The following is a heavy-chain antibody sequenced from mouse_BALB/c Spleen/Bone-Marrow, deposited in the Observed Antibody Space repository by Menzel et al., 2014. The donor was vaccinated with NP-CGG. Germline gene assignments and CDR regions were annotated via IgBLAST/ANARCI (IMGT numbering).Heavy chain of an antibody. Sequence: HLVESGPELVKPRASVKMSCKASGYTFTSYVMHWVKQKPGQGLEWIGYINPYNDGTKYNEKFKGKATLTSDKSSSTAYMELSSLTSEDSAVYYCARDYGYPFAYWGQATLVTVSA. CDR3: ARDYGYPFAY. J-gene: IGHJ3*01. D-gene: IGHD1-2*01. CDR1: GYTFTSYV. CDR2: INPYNDGT. V-gene: IGHV1-14*01.